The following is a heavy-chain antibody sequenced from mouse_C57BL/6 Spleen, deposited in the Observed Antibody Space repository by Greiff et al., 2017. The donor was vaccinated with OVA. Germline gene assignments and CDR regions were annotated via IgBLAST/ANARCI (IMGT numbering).Heavy chain of an antibody. V-gene: IGHV1-15*01. D-gene: IGHD1-1*01. CDR2: IDPETGGT. Sequence: QVQLQQSGAELVRPGASVTLSCKASGYTFTDYEMHWVKQTPVHGLEWIGAIDPETGGTAYNQKFKGKAILTADKSSSTAYMELRSLTSEDSAVYYCYYYGGSPFAYWGQGTLVTVSA. CDR1: GYTFTDYE. CDR3: YYYGGSPFAY. J-gene: IGHJ3*01.